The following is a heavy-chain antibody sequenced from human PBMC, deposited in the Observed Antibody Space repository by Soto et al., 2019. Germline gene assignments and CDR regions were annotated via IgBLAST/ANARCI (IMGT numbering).Heavy chain of an antibody. V-gene: IGHV4-39*01. CDR2: IYYSGSS. Sequence: QLQLQESGPGLVKPSDTLSLTGTVSGGSISSSSYYWGWIRQPPGKGLEWIGSIYYSGSSYYNTSLKSRVHISVDTSKKQFSLKRSSVTAADTAVYYCARSLRRLHRMMAFDYWGQGTLVTVSS. CDR1: GGSISSSSYY. J-gene: IGHJ4*02. CDR3: ARSLRRLHRMMAFDY. D-gene: IGHD4-4*01.